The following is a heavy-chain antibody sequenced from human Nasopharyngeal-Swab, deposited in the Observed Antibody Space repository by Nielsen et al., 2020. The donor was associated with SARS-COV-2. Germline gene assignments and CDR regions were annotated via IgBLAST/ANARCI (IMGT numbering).Heavy chain of an antibody. CDR3: AKDISGGYGQYYYGMDV. J-gene: IGHJ6*02. V-gene: IGHV3-9*01. CDR2: ISLNSGSI. D-gene: IGHD5-12*01. Sequence: SLKISCAASGFPFDDYSMHWVLQAPGQGLEWVSGISLNSGSIGYADSVKGRFTISRDNAKNSLYLQMNSLGAEDTALYYFAKDISGGYGQYYYGMDVWGQGTTVTVSS. CDR1: GFPFDDYS.